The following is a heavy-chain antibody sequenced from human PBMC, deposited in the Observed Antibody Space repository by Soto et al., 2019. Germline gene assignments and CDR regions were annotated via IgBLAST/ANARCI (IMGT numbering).Heavy chain of an antibody. Sequence: GGSLRLSCAASGFTFSSYGMHWVRQAPGKGLEWVAVIWYDGSNKYYADSVKGRFTISRDNSKNTLYLQMNSLRAEDTAVYYCARDYTPIVVVTDSNPGDAFDIWGQGTMVTVSS. CDR1: GFTFSSYG. J-gene: IGHJ3*02. D-gene: IGHD2-21*02. CDR3: ARDYTPIVVVTDSNPGDAFDI. CDR2: IWYDGSNK. V-gene: IGHV3-33*01.